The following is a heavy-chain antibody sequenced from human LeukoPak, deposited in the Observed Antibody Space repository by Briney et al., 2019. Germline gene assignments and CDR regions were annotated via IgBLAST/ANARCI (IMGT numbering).Heavy chain of an antibody. D-gene: IGHD2-15*01. CDR2: IRYDGSNK. Sequence: GGSLRLSCAASGFTFSSYGMHWVRQAPGKGLEWVAFIRYDGSNKYYADSVKGRFTISRDNSKNTLYLQMNSLRAEDTAVYYCAKSGKGYCSGGSCYVFDYWGQGTLATVSS. CDR3: AKSGKGYCSGGSCYVFDY. J-gene: IGHJ4*02. V-gene: IGHV3-30*02. CDR1: GFTFSSYG.